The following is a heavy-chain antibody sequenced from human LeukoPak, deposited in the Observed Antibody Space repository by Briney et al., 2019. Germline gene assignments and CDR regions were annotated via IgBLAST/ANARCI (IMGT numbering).Heavy chain of an antibody. CDR1: GFTFSSYA. Sequence: PGGSLRLSCAASGFTFSSYAMSWVRQAPGKGLEWVSAISGSGGSTYYADSVKGRFTISRDNSKNTLYLQMNSLRAKDTAVYYCAKVAGYCSSTSCFYYYYYMDVWGKGTTVTVSS. D-gene: IGHD2-2*01. CDR2: ISGSGGST. CDR3: AKVAGYCSSTSCFYYYYYMDV. J-gene: IGHJ6*03. V-gene: IGHV3-23*01.